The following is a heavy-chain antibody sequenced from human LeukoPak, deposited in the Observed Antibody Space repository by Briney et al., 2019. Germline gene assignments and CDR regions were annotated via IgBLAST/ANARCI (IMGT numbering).Heavy chain of an antibody. D-gene: IGHD4-17*01. J-gene: IGHJ1*01. CDR3: AILSSLRHGDYVIDQ. CDR2: INTSSSTI. Sequence: GGSLRLSCVASVFTFCSYSMNWVRQAPGEGLEWVSYINTSSSTIYYADSVKGRFTISRDNAKHSLYLQMNSPRDEDTAGYYCAILSSLRHGDYVIDQWGQGPRVTVSS. V-gene: IGHV3-48*02. CDR1: VFTFCSYS.